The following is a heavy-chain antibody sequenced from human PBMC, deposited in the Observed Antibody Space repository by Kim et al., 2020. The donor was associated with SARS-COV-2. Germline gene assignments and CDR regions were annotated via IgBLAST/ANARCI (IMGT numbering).Heavy chain of an antibody. CDR1: GFTFDDYT. J-gene: IGHJ4*02. V-gene: IGHV3-43*01. D-gene: IGHD3-10*01. Sequence: GGSLRLSCAASGFTFDDYTMHWVRQAPGKGLEWVSLITWDGGSTYYADSVKGRFTISRDNSKNSLYLQMNSLRTEDTALYYCAKDIGVRGVIFDYWGQGTLVTVSS. CDR3: AKDIGVRGVIFDY. CDR2: ITWDGGST.